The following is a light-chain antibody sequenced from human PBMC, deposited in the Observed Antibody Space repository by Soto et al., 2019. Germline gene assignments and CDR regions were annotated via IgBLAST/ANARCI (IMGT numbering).Light chain of an antibody. J-gene: IGKJ1*01. Sequence: EIVFTQAAATLSFSPGERAPLSCRAIQSVSSSYLAWYQQKPGQAPRLLIYGASSRATGIPDRFSGSGSGTDFTLTISRLEPEDFAVYYCQQYGSSPPFLFGQGTKVDIK. V-gene: IGKV3-20*01. CDR3: QQYGSSPPFL. CDR2: GAS. CDR1: QSVSSSY.